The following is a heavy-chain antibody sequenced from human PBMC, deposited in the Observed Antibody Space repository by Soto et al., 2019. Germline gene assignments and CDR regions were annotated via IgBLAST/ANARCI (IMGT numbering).Heavy chain of an antibody. J-gene: IGHJ4*02. CDR1: GFTVSNAW. V-gene: IGHV3-15*01. CDR2: FKSKSDGATI. CDR3: TTDPDGGVTPRDDPDY. Sequence: EVQLVESGGGLVKPGASLRLSCEVSGFTVSNAWMSWVRQAPGKGLEWVGRFKSKSDGATIDYATPVKGRFTISRDDSQNTKYQQMNSLKTEDTAVYYCTTDPDGGVTPRDDPDYWGQGTLVTVSS. D-gene: IGHD2-8*01.